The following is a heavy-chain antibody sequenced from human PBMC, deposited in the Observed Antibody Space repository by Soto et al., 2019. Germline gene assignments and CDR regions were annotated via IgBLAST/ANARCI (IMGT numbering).Heavy chain of an antibody. CDR2: ISAYNGNT. V-gene: IGHV1-18*01. D-gene: IGHD3-10*02. CDR1: GYTFTSYG. J-gene: IGHJ6*02. CDR3: ARDPRLSPGGGMDV. Sequence: ASVKVSCKASGYTFTSYGISWVRQAPGQGLEWMGWISAYNGNTNYAQKLQGRVTMTTDKSTSTAYMELRSLRSDDTAVYYCARDPRLSPGGGMDVWGQAPTVTVSS.